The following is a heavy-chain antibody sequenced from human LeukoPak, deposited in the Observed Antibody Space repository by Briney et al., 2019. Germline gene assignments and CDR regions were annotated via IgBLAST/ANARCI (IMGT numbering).Heavy chain of an antibody. J-gene: IGHJ3*02. Sequence: GGCLRLSCAASGFTSSSYWMHWVRQAPGKGLVWVSRINSDGSSTSYTHSGKGPFTISTDTAKKTLYLQKSSLRAEDTAVYYCAQGLYSCGFTEDAFDIWGQGTMVTVSS. CDR3: AQGLYSCGFTEDAFDI. CDR1: GFTSSSYW. CDR2: INSDGSST. V-gene: IGHV3-74*01. D-gene: IGHD5-18*01.